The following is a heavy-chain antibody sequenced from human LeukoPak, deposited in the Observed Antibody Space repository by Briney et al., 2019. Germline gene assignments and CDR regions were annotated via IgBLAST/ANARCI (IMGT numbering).Heavy chain of an antibody. Sequence: GGSLRLSCAASGFTFSNYWMHWVRQAPGKGLVWVSRINSDGINTSYADSVKGRFTISRDNAKNTLNLQMNSLRAEDTAVYYCARGYPSHSSGGRGYWGQGTLVTVSS. V-gene: IGHV3-74*01. J-gene: IGHJ4*02. CDR2: INSDGINT. CDR3: ARGYPSHSSGGRGY. D-gene: IGHD6-19*01. CDR1: GFTFSNYW.